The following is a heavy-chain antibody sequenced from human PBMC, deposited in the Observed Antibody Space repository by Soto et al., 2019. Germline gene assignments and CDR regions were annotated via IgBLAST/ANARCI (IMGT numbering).Heavy chain of an antibody. D-gene: IGHD3-3*01. CDR3: AKPQSGYYIHYYYYYGMDV. Sequence: PGGSLRLSCAASGFTFNNYAMSWVRQAPGKGLEWVSGVSGSGGSTYYADSVKGRFTISRDNSKNTLYLQMSSLRAEGTAVYYCAKPQSGYYIHYYYYYGMDVWGQGTTVTVSS. CDR1: GFTFNNYA. CDR2: VSGSGGST. V-gene: IGHV3-23*01. J-gene: IGHJ6*02.